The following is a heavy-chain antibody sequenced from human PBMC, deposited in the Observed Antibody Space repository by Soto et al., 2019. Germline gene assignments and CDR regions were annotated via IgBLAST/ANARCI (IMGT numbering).Heavy chain of an antibody. CDR3: ARDQSQGQMLLPYFDY. CDR2: ISSGSHFI. CDR1: NFPGYS. D-gene: IGHD3-10*02. J-gene: IGHJ4*02. Sequence: VHLVESGGGLVKPGGSLRLSCNFPGYSMTWVRQAPGKGLEWVASISSGSHFIYYADSVRGRFTISRDNARDSLLLQMNSLRAGDTGVYFCARDQSQGQMLLPYFDYWGQGTLVTVSS. V-gene: IGHV3-21*04.